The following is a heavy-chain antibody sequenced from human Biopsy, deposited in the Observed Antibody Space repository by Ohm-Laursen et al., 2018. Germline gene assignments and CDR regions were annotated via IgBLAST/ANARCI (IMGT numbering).Heavy chain of an antibody. V-gene: IGHV3-30*18. CDR2: ISYDGSKT. D-gene: IGHD2/OR15-2a*01. J-gene: IGHJ6*02. Sequence: SLRLSCVAFGFTFSNSGMHWVRQAPGKGLEWVAAISYDGSKTDYGDSVKGRLNISRDNSKNTLDLQMSSPRVEDTAVYFCAKDKGTFNFYYYGMDVWGQGTTVTASS. CDR3: AKDKGTFNFYYYGMDV. CDR1: GFTFSNSG.